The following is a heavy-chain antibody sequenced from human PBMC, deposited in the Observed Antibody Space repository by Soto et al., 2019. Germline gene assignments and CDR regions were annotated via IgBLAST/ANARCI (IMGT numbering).Heavy chain of an antibody. V-gene: IGHV1-3*01. Sequence: GASVKVSCKASGYTFTSYAMHWVRQAPGQRLEWMGWINAGNGNTKYSQKYQGRVTITRDTSASTAYMELSSLRSEDTAVYYCARVDLYYYYYGMDVWGQGTTVTVS. CDR3: ARVDLYYYYYGMDV. J-gene: IGHJ6*02. CDR1: GYTFTSYA. CDR2: INAGNGNT.